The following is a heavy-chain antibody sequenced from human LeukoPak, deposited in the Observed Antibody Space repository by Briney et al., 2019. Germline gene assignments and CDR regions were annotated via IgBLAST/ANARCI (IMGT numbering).Heavy chain of an antibody. CDR3: ARDAGYGVDY. CDR2: INHSGST. Sequence: SETLSLTCAVYGGSFSGYYWSWIRQPPGKGLEWIGEINHSGSTNYNPSLKSRVTISVDTSKNQVSLKLSSVTAADTAMYYCARDAGYGVDYWGQGTLVTVSS. D-gene: IGHD5-12*01. V-gene: IGHV4-34*01. J-gene: IGHJ4*02. CDR1: GGSFSGYY.